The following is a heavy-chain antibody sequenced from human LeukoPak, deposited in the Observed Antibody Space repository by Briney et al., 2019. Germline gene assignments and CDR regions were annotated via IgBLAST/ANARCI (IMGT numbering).Heavy chain of an antibody. CDR3: ARGIITMILFDY. Sequence: GGSLRLSCVASGFTVSSNYMSWVRQAPGKGLEWVSVIYSGGSTYYADSVKGRFTISRDNSKNTLYLQMNSLRAEDTAVYYCARGIITMILFDYWGQGTLVTVSS. CDR1: GFTVSSNY. D-gene: IGHD3-22*01. V-gene: IGHV3-66*01. CDR2: IYSGGST. J-gene: IGHJ4*02.